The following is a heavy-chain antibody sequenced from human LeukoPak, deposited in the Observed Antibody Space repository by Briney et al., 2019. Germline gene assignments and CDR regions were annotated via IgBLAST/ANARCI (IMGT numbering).Heavy chain of an antibody. CDR3: ARDHAHEGFGY. J-gene: IGHJ4*02. CDR1: GFTFSSYW. CDR2: IKQDGSEK. Sequence: GGSLRLSCAASGFTFSSYWMSWARQAPGKGLEWVANIKQDGSEKYYVDSVKGRFTISRDNARNSLYLQMNSLRAEDTAVYYCARDHAHEGFGYWGQGTLVTVSS. V-gene: IGHV3-7*01. D-gene: IGHD2-2*01.